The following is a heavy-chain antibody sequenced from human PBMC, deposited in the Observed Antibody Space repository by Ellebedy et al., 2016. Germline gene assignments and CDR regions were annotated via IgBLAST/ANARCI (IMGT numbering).Heavy chain of an antibody. V-gene: IGHV3-23*01. CDR2: ISGSGGST. D-gene: IGHD2-2*01. CDR3: ANMDCSSTSCNLWGIY. J-gene: IGHJ4*02. CDR1: GFTFRSYS. Sequence: GGSLRLSCAASGFTFRSYSMSWVRQAPGKGLEWVSAISGSGGSTDYADSVKGRFTISRGNSKHTLYLQMNCLRAEDTAVYYCANMDCSSTSCNLWGIYWGQGTLVTVSS.